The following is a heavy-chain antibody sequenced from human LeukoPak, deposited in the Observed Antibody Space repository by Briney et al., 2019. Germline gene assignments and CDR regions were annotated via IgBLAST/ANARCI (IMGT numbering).Heavy chain of an antibody. CDR2: ISLGGDFI. V-gene: IGHV3-21*06. CDR3: AREKATTTCTDY. D-gene: IGHD4-17*01. J-gene: IGHJ4*02. Sequence: GGSLGLSCAASGFTFNYFGMTWVRQAPGKGLEWVSSISLGGDFIYYARSVKGRFTISRDNAKSTLYLQMNNLRVDDTAVYYCAREKATTTCTDYWGQGTLVTVSS. CDR1: GFTFNYFG.